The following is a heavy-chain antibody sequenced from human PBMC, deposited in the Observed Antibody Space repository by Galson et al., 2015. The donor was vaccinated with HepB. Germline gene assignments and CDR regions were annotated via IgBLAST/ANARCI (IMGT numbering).Heavy chain of an antibody. CDR3: TTHSYDSLNF. CDR2: ISYDGSNK. V-gene: IGHV3-30*03. CDR1: GFTFSSYG. D-gene: IGHD3-22*01. Sequence: SLRLSCAASGFTFSSYGMHWVRQAPGKGLEWVAVISYDGSNKYYADSVKGRFTISRDNSKNTLYLQMNSLKTEDTAMYYCTTHSYDSLNFWGQGTLVTVSS. J-gene: IGHJ4*02.